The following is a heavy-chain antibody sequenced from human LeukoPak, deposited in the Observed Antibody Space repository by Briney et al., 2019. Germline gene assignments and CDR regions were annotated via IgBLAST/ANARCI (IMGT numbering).Heavy chain of an antibody. J-gene: IGHJ3*02. Sequence: PSETLSLTCTVSGGSISSSSYYWGWIRQPPGKGLEWIGSTYYSGSTYYNPSLKSRVTISVDTSKNQFSLKLRSVTAADTAVYYCARVGGITMIVVLITDAFDIWGQGTMVTVSS. CDR2: TYYSGST. D-gene: IGHD3-22*01. CDR1: GGSISSSSYY. CDR3: ARVGGITMIVVLITDAFDI. V-gene: IGHV4-39*07.